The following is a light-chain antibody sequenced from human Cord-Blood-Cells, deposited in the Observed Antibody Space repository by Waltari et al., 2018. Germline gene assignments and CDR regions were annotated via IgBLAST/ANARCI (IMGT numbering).Light chain of an antibody. Sequence: SYVLTQPPSVSVAPGKTARITCGGNNIGSKSVHWYQQKPGQAPVLVVYDDSDRPSGIPGRFSGSNSGNTATLTISRVEAGDEADYYCQVWDSSSDHHWVFGGGTKLTVL. J-gene: IGLJ3*02. CDR3: QVWDSSSDHHWV. CDR2: DDS. V-gene: IGLV3-21*03. CDR1: NIGSKS.